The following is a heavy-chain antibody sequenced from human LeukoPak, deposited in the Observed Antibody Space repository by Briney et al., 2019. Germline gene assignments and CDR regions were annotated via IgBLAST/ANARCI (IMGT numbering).Heavy chain of an antibody. J-gene: IGHJ4*02. V-gene: IGHV3-30-3*01. CDR1: GFTFSSYA. Sequence: GGSLRLSCAASGFTFSSYAMHWVRQAPGKGLEWVAVISYDGSNKYYADSVKGRLTISRDNSKNTLYLQMNRLRAEDTAVYYCASSPYYYGSGLDYWGQGTLVTVSS. CDR3: ASSPYYYGSGLDY. D-gene: IGHD3-10*01. CDR2: ISYDGSNK.